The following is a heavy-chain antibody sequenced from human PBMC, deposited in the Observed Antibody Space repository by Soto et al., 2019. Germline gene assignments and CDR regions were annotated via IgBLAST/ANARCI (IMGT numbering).Heavy chain of an antibody. V-gene: IGHV3-23*01. CDR3: AKGGLGSCSSTSCLFHFDY. CDR1: GFTFSSCL. Sequence: GGSLRLSCATSGFTFSSCLMSWVRQAPGKGLEWVSTISDSYSTYYADSVKGRFTISRDNSKNTLYLQMNSLRAEDTAVYYCAKGGLGSCSSTSCLFHFDYWGQGTLVTVSS. D-gene: IGHD2-2*01. CDR2: ISDSYST. J-gene: IGHJ4*02.